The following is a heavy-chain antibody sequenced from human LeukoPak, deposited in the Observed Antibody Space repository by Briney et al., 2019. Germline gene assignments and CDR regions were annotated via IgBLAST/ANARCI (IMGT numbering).Heavy chain of an antibody. D-gene: IGHD2-21*02. CDR1: GYSFISYW. J-gene: IGHJ4*02. V-gene: IGHV5-51*01. CDR3: ARVLLCGGDCYSTGPLDY. Sequence: PGESLKISCKGSGYSFISYWIGWVRQMPGKGLEWMGIIYPGDSDTRYSPSFQGQVTISADKSISTAYLQWSSLKASDTAMYYCARVLLCGGDCYSTGPLDYWGQGTLVTVSS. CDR2: IYPGDSDT.